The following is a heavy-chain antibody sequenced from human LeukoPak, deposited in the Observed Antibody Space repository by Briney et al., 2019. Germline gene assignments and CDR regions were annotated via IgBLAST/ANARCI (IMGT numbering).Heavy chain of an antibody. D-gene: IGHD6-6*01. Sequence: PGGSLRLSCVASRFTFSTYWMSWVRQAPGKGLEWVANIKQDGSEKYYVDSVKGRFTISRDNAKNSLYLQMNSLRAEDTAVYYCARADSSIAARLSRSSIFNYYYYMDVWGKGTTVTVSS. CDR1: RFTFSTYW. CDR3: ARADSSIAARLSRSSIFNYYYYMDV. V-gene: IGHV3-7*01. J-gene: IGHJ6*03. CDR2: IKQDGSEK.